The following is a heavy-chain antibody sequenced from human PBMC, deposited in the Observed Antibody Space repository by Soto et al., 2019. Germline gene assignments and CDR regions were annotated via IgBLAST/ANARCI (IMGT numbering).Heavy chain of an antibody. D-gene: IGHD2-15*01. CDR3: ARDVQDNPPLGDAFDF. Sequence: ASVKVSCKPSGYTFTAYGITWLRQAPGQGPEWMGWISTSNGNTEYSQRLQGRVTMTADTSTNTVYMELRSLRSEDTAVYYCARDVQDNPPLGDAFDFWGQGTLVTVSS. J-gene: IGHJ3*01. CDR1: GYTFTAYG. CDR2: ISTSNGNT. V-gene: IGHV1-18*01.